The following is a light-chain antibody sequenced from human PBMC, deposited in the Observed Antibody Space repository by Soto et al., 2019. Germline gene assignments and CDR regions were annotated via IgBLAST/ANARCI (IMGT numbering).Light chain of an antibody. CDR2: GAS. Sequence: EIVLTQSPGTLSLSPGERATLSCRASQSVSSSYLAWYQQKPGQAPRLLIYGASSRVTGIPDRFSGSGSGTDFTLTISRLEPEDFAVYYCQQDGRTFGPGTKVDIK. J-gene: IGKJ3*01. CDR1: QSVSSSY. V-gene: IGKV3-20*01. CDR3: QQDGRT.